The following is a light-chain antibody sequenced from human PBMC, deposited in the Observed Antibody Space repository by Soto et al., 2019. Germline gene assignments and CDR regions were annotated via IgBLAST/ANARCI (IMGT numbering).Light chain of an antibody. CDR2: KAS. J-gene: IGKJ1*01. Sequence: DIQMTQSPSTLSASVGDRVTITCRASQSISSWLAWYQQKPGKAPKLLIYKASSLESGVPSRFSGSGSGTEFTLTISSLQTDDFATYYCQPYNSYSRTFGQGTKVEIK. V-gene: IGKV1-5*03. CDR1: QSISSW. CDR3: QPYNSYSRT.